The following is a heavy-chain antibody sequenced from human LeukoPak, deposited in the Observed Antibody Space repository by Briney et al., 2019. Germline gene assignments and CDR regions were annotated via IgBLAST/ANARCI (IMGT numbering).Heavy chain of an antibody. CDR1: GGSISSYY. CDR3: AMGTTYYDFWSGYYPAFDY. V-gene: IGHV4-59*04. D-gene: IGHD3-3*01. J-gene: IGHJ4*02. CDR2: IYYSGST. Sequence: SETLSLTCTVSGGSISSYYWSWIRQPPGKGLEWIGYIYYSGSTYYNPSLKSRVTISVDTSKNQFSLKLSSVTAADTAVYYCAMGTTYYDFWSGYYPAFDYWGQGTLVTVSS.